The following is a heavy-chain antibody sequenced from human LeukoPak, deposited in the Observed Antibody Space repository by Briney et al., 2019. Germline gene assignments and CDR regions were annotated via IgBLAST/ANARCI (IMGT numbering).Heavy chain of an antibody. CDR3: ARDGSGYDY. CDR2: IYKDGSQK. CDR1: GFTLSNHW. V-gene: IGHV3-7*01. Sequence: PGGSLRLSCAASGFTLSNHWMSWVRQAPGKGLEWVANIYKDGSQKNYVDSVKGRFTISRDNVRNSLYLQMNSLRVEDTAVYYCARDGSGYDYWGQGTLVTVSS. J-gene: IGHJ4*02. D-gene: IGHD2-15*01.